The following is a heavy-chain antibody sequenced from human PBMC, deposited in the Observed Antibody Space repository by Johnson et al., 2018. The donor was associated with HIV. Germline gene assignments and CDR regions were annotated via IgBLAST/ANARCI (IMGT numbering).Heavy chain of an antibody. J-gene: IGHJ3*02. Sequence: QVQLVESGGGLVQPGRSLRLSCAASGFTFSSYGMHWVRQAPGKGLEWVSLIWYDGSSKYYAGSVKGRFTISRDNSKNTLYLQMNSLRDEDTALYYCAKDRGRRWLGDAVDIWGQGTMVTVSS. CDR1: GFTFSSYG. CDR3: AKDRGRRWLGDAVDI. CDR2: IWYDGSSK. V-gene: IGHV3-33*06. D-gene: IGHD5-24*01.